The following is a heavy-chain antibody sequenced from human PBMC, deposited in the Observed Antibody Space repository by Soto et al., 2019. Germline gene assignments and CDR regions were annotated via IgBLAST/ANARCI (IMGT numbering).Heavy chain of an antibody. CDR3: ARQFQSWPGGLYFDR. CDR2: IIPIFGTA. V-gene: IGHV1-69*01. D-gene: IGHD3-16*01. CDR1: GGTFSSYS. J-gene: IGHJ2*01. Sequence: QVQLVQSGAEVKKPGSSVKVSCKASGGTFSSYSINWVRQAPGQGLEWMGGIIPIFGTANYAQKFQGRVTLTADESTSTAHMELSSLRNEDTDVYYCARQFQSWPGGLYFDRWGRGTLVTVSS.